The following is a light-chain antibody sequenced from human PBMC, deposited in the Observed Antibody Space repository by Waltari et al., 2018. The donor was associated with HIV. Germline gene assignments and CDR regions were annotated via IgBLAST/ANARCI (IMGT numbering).Light chain of an antibody. CDR2: EVS. CDR3: SSYTTRNTLL. V-gene: IGLV2-14*01. J-gene: IGLJ2*01. CDR1: SSDIGAYNF. Sequence: QSALTQPASVSGSPGQSITFSCSGSSSDIGAYNFFSWYLQHPGKAPKLRIYEVSNRPSGVSDRFSGSSSGNTASLTISGLQAEDEADYYCSSYTTRNTLLFGGGTRLTVL.